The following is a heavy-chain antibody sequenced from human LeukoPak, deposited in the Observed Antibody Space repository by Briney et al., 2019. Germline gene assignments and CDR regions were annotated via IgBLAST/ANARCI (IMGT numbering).Heavy chain of an antibody. D-gene: IGHD1-26*01. Sequence: SEILSLTSTVSGGSISSYYWSWIRQPPGKGLEWIGYIYYSGSTNYNPSLKSRVTISVDTSKNQFSLKLSSVSAADTAVYYCARRLNSGSYYSWFDPWGQGTLVTVS. CDR1: GGSISSYY. CDR3: ARRLNSGSYYSWFDP. CDR2: IYYSGST. V-gene: IGHV4-59*08. J-gene: IGHJ5*02.